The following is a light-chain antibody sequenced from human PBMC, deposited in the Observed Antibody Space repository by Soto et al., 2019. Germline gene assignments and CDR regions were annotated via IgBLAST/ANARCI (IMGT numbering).Light chain of an antibody. V-gene: IGLV2-14*01. CDR3: SSYTSSDPQGYV. Sequence: QSALTQPASVSGSPGQSITISCTGTSSDVGGYNYVSWYQQHPGKAPKLMIYDVSNRPSGVSNRFSGSKSGNTASLTISGLQAKDEADYYCSSYTSSDPQGYVFGTGTKLTVL. J-gene: IGLJ1*01. CDR2: DVS. CDR1: SSDVGGYNY.